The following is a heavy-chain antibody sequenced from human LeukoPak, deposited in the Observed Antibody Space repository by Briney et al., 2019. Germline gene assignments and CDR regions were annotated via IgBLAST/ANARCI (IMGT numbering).Heavy chain of an antibody. V-gene: IGHV3-21*01. CDR2: ISYSSTHI. D-gene: IGHD2/OR15-2a*01. Sequence: GGSLRLSCAASGFTFSNYTMSWVRQAPGKELEWVSSISYSSTHIYYGDSVKGRFTISRDDAKNSLYLQMNSLRAEDTAVYYCSTYFFDYWGQGTLVTVSS. CDR1: GFTFSNYT. CDR3: STYFFDY. J-gene: IGHJ4*02.